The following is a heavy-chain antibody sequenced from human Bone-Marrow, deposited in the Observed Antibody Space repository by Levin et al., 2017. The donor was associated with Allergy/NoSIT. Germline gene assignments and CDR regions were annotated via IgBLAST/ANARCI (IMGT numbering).Heavy chain of an antibody. J-gene: IGHJ4*02. Sequence: LSLTCAASGFAFSNYGMHWVRQAPGKGLEWVAVISYDGTNDYYADSVEGRFTISRDDSKSTLYLQMNSLRAEDTAVYYCAKDVERIALDYWGQGTLVTVSS. CDR3: AKDVERIALDY. D-gene: IGHD6-13*01. V-gene: IGHV3-30*18. CDR2: ISYDGTND. CDR1: GFAFSNYG.